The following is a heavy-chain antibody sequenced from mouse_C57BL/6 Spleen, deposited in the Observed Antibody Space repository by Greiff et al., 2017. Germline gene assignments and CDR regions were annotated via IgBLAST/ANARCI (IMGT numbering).Heavy chain of an antibody. D-gene: IGHD4-1*01. CDR2: IDPSDSYT. CDR1: GYTFTSYW. CDR3: AREKLGLDY. Sequence: QVQLKQPGAELVRPGPSVKLSCKASGYTFTSYWMHWVKQRPGQGLEWIGGIDPSDSYTKYNLKFKGKATLTVDTSSSAAYMQLSSLTAEDSAVEYSAREKLGLDYWGQGTTRTVSS. V-gene: IGHV1-59*01. J-gene: IGHJ2*01.